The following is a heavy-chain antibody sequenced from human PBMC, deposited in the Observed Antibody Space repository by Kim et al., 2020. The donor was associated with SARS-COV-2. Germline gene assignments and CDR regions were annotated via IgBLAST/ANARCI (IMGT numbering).Heavy chain of an antibody. CDR2: IYTSGST. J-gene: IGHJ6*02. V-gene: IGHV4-61*02. Sequence: SETLSLTCTVSGGSISSGSYYWSWIRQPAGKGLEWIGRIYTSGSTNYNPSLKSRVTISVDTSKNQFSLKLSSVTAADTAVYYCARDQVVGLRSNYYYYGMDVWGQGTTVTVSS. D-gene: IGHD5-12*01. CDR3: ARDQVVGLRSNYYYYGMDV. CDR1: GGSISSGSYY.